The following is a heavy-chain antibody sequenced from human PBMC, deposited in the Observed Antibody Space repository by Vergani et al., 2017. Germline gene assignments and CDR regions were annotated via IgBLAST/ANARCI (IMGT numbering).Heavy chain of an antibody. CDR3: ARDYYGGSSPNGAFDL. Sequence: QVQLVQSGAEVTKPGASVKVSCKASEYTFTSYYMHWVRQAPGQGLGWMGIINPSGGSTSYAQKFQGRVTMTRDTSTSTVYMELSSLRSEDTAVYFCARDYYGGSSPNGAFDLWGQGTMVSVSS. J-gene: IGHJ3*01. D-gene: IGHD4-23*01. V-gene: IGHV1-46*01. CDR2: INPSGGST. CDR1: EYTFTSYY.